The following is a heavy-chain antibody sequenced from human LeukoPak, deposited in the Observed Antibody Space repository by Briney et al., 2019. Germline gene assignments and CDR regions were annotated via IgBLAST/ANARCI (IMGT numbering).Heavy chain of an antibody. V-gene: IGHV3-7*01. CDR1: GFTFSSYW. Sequence: GGSLRLSCAASGFTFSSYWMSWVRQAPGKGLEWVANIKQDGSEKYYVDSVKGRFTISRDNAKNTLYLQMNSLRAEDTAVYYCARTYGSGNYFIYTGLDPWGQGTLVTVSS. D-gene: IGHD3-10*01. CDR3: ARTYGSGNYFIYTGLDP. J-gene: IGHJ5*02. CDR2: IKQDGSEK.